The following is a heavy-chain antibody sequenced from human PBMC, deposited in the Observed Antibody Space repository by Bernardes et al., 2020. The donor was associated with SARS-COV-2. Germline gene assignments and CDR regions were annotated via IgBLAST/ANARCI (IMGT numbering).Heavy chain of an antibody. CDR3: ARDVTTGWLDP. J-gene: IGHJ5*02. V-gene: IGHV1-18*01. CDR1: GYTFINYG. D-gene: IGHD4-4*01. CDR2: ISPYNGNT. Sequence: ASVKVSCKASGYTFINYGITWARQAPGQGLEWVGWISPYNGNTNYAQKLQGRVTMTTDTSTSTTYMELRSLRSDDTAIYYCARDVTTGWLDPWGRGTLVTVSS.